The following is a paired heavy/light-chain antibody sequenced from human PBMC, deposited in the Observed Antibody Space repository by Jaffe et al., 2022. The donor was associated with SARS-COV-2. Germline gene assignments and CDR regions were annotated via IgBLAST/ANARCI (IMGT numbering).Heavy chain of an antibody. Sequence: EVQLVESGGGLVQPGRSLRLSCAASGFTFDDYAMHWVRQAPGKGLEWVSGISWNSGSIGYADSVKGRFTISRDNAKNSLYLQMNSLRAEDTALYYCAKDKNDGSGSYHYYYYYMDVWGKGTTVTVSS. J-gene: IGHJ6*03. CDR3: AKDKNDGSGSYHYYYYYMDV. D-gene: IGHD3-10*01. CDR2: ISWNSGSI. V-gene: IGHV3-9*01. CDR1: GFTFDDYA.
Light chain of an antibody. V-gene: IGKV3-15*01. Sequence: EIVMTQSPATLSVSPGERATLSCRASQSVSSNLAWYQQKPGQAPRLLIYGASTRATGIPARFSGSGSGTEFTLTISSLQSEDFAVYYCQQYNNWPRMYTFGQGTKLEIK. CDR2: GAS. CDR1: QSVSSN. J-gene: IGKJ2*01. CDR3: QQYNNWPRMYT.